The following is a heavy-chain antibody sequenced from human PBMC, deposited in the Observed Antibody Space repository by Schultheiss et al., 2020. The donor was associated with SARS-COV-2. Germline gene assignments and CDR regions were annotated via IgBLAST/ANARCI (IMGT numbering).Heavy chain of an antibody. CDR2: ISSSSSYI. J-gene: IGHJ5*02. CDR3: ARDWVGAIDP. D-gene: IGHD1-26*01. V-gene: IGHV3-21*01. Sequence: GGSLRLSCAASGFTFSSYAMSWVRQAPGKGLEWVSSISSSSSYIYYADSVKGRFTISRDNAKNSLYLQMNSLRAEDTAVYYCARDWVGAIDPWGQGTLVTVSS. CDR1: GFTFSSYA.